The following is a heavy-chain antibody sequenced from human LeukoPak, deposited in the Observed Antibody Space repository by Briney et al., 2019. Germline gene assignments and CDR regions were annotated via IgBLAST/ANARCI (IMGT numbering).Heavy chain of an antibody. V-gene: IGHV1-69*01. J-gene: IGHJ4*02. CDR1: VCTFTSYA. CDR3: ARDLDSYGSSLFRY. CDR2: IIPTFGTA. D-gene: IGHD5-18*01. Sequence: SVKVSCKASVCTFTSYAISWVRQAPGQALEWMGGIIPTFGTANYAQKFQGRVTITADESTSTAYMDLSSLRSEDTAVYYCARDLDSYGSSLFRYWGQGTLVTVSS.